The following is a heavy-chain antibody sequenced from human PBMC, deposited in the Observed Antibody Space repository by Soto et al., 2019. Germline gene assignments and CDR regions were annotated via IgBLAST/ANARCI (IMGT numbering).Heavy chain of an antibody. CDR2: ISAYNGNT. D-gene: IGHD3-10*01. J-gene: IGHJ4*01. CDR3: AIESITMVRGVIDY. V-gene: IGHV1-18*01. Sequence: ASVKVSCKASGYTFTSYGISWVRQAPGQGLEWMGWISAYNGNTNYAQKLQVRVTMTTESSTSTAYMDLRSLRSDDTAVYYCAIESITMVRGVIDYLGHGTLVTVSS. CDR1: GYTFTSYG.